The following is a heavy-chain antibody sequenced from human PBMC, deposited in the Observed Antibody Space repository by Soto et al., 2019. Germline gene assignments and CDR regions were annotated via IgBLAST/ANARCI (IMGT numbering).Heavy chain of an antibody. Sequence: QVQLQESGPGLVKPSQTLSLTCTVSGGSINSGGHYWSWIRQHPGKGLEWIGYIHYSGSTYYNPSLXSXVXIXXDTSKNQFSLKLSTVTAADTAVYYCARDMGDDGDNDGAFDIWGQGTLVTVSS. J-gene: IGHJ3*02. V-gene: IGHV4-31*03. CDR1: GGSINSGGHY. CDR2: IHYSGST. D-gene: IGHD4-17*01. CDR3: ARDMGDDGDNDGAFDI.